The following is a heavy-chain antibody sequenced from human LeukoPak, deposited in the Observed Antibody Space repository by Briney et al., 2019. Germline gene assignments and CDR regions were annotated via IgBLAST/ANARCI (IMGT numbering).Heavy chain of an antibody. D-gene: IGHD3-22*01. CDR2: IYHSGST. V-gene: IGHV4-30-2*01. J-gene: IGHJ4*02. Sequence: SQTLSLTCTVSGDSISSGDYYWSWIRQPPGKGLEWIGYIYHSGSTYYNPSLKSRVTISVGRSKNQFSLKLSSVTAADTAVYYCASLDYYDSSGYHYWGQGTLVTVSS. CDR3: ASLDYYDSSGYHY. CDR1: GDSISSGDYY.